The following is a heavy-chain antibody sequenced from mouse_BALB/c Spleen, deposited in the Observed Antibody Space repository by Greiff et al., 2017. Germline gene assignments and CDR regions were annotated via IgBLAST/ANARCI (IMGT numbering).Heavy chain of an antibody. J-gene: IGHJ2*01. CDR2: IDPENGNT. D-gene: IGHD1-1*02. CDR1: GFNIKDYY. Sequence: EVKLVESGAELVRPGALVKLSCKASGFNIKDYYMHWVKQRPEQGLEWIGWIDPENGNTIYDPKFQGKASITADTSSNTAYLQLSSLTSEDTAVYYCGGGSYPDYWGQGTTLTVSS. CDR3: GGGSYPDY. V-gene: IGHV14-1*02.